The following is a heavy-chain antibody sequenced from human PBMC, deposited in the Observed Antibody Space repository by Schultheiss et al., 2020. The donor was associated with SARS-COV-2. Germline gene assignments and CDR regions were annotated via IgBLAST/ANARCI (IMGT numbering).Heavy chain of an antibody. V-gene: IGHV4-34*01. J-gene: IGHJ4*02. Sequence: SETLSLTCAVYGGSFSGYYWSWIRQPPGKGLEWIGEINHSGSTNYNPSLKSRVTISVDTSKNQFSLKLGSVTAADTAVYYCARDGPSPGLAARVPVDYWGQGTLVTVSS. CDR2: INHSGST. D-gene: IGHD6-6*01. CDR1: GGSFSGYY. CDR3: ARDGPSPGLAARVPVDY.